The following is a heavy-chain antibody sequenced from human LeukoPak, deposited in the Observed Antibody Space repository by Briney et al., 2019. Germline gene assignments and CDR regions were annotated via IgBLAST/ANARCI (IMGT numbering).Heavy chain of an antibody. CDR2: IYYSGST. CDR3: ARHYTPYTSGWNVGLDY. CDR1: GASISNARYY. V-gene: IGHV4-39*01. D-gene: IGHD6-19*01. J-gene: IGHJ4*02. Sequence: SETLSLTCAVSGASISNARYYWGWVRQPAGRGLEWIGSIYYSGSTYYNPSLKSRVTISVDTSKRQFSLKVSAVTAADTAVYYCARHYTPYTSGWNVGLDYWGQGTLVIASS.